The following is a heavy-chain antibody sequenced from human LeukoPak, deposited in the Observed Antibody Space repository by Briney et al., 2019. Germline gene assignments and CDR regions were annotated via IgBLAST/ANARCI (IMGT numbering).Heavy chain of an antibody. D-gene: IGHD3-22*01. CDR2: ISGSGGST. J-gene: IGHJ2*01. V-gene: IGHV3-23*01. CDR3: ANTRNYYDSSGYYRWYFDL. CDR1: GFTFDDYG. Sequence: HPGGSLRLSCAASGFTFDDYGMSWVRQAPGKGLEWVSAISGSGGSTYYADSVKGRFTISRDNSKNTLYLQMNSLRAEDTAVYYCANTRNYYDSSGYYRWYFDLWGRGTLVTVSS.